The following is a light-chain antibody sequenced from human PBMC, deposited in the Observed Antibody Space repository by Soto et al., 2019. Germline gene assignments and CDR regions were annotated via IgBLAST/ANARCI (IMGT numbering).Light chain of an antibody. J-gene: IGKJ4*01. CDR1: QLISTY. CDR2: AAS. CDR3: QQANSFPLT. V-gene: IGKV1-39*01. Sequence: DMQMTQSPSSLSASVGDRVAITCRASQLISTYLNWYQLKPGKAPKLLIYAASSLQSGVPSRFSGSGSGTDFTLTISSLQPEDFATYYCQQANSFPLTFGGGTKVDIK.